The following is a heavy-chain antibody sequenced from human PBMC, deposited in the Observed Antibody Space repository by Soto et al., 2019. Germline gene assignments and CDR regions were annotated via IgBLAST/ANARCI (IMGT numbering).Heavy chain of an antibody. D-gene: IGHD2-15*01. CDR2: IYPGDSDT. CDR1: GYSFTSYW. CDR3: ARHRWTLGYCSGGSGFPQENYYYYVDV. Sequence: PGESLKISCKGSGYSFTSYWIGWVRQMPGKGLEWMGIIYPGDSDTRYSPSFQGQVTISADKSISTAYLQWSSLKASDTAMYYCARHRWTLGYCSGGSGFPQENYYYYVDVWGKGTTVTVSS. J-gene: IGHJ6*03. V-gene: IGHV5-51*01.